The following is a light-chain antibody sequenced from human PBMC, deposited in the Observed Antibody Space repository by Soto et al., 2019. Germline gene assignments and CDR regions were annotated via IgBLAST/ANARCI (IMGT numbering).Light chain of an antibody. CDR1: QSVSSN. Sequence: EIVMTQSPATLSVSPGERATLSCRASQSVSSNLAWYQQKPGQAPRLLIYGASSRATGIPDRFSGSGSETDFTLTISSLEPEDSAVYYCQQRSNWPSLTFGGGTKVDIK. CDR2: GAS. V-gene: IGKV3-11*01. J-gene: IGKJ4*01. CDR3: QQRSNWPSLT.